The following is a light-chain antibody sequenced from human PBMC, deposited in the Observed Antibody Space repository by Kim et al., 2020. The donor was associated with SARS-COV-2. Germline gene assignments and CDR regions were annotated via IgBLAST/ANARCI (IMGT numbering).Light chain of an antibody. V-gene: IGKV1-9*01. CDR3: QQLNFYPRT. J-gene: IGKJ3*01. CDR2: AAS. CDR1: QDISDY. Sequence: QLTQSPSSLSASVGDTVNITCRASQDISDYVPWYQQKPGTAPNLLIFAASTLRRGVPARFSGRRSVTDFTLTISGLQPEDFATYYCQQLNFYPRTFGPGTKVDIK.